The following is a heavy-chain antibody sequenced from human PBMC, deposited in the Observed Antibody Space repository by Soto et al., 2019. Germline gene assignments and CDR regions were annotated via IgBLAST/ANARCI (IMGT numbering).Heavy chain of an antibody. CDR3: ARDRIGGYNSYYFDY. CDR1: GYTFTSYY. D-gene: IGHD5-12*01. J-gene: IGHJ4*02. CDR2: INSSGGST. Sequence: ASVKVSCKASGYTFTSYYMHWVRQAPGQGLEWMGIINSSGGSTSYAQKFQGRVTMTRDTSTSTVYMELSSLRSEDTAVYYCARDRIGGYNSYYFDYWGQGTLVTVSS. V-gene: IGHV1-46*01.